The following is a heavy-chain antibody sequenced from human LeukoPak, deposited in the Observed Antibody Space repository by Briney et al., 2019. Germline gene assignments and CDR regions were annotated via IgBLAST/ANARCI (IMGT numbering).Heavy chain of an antibody. J-gene: IGHJ4*02. CDR1: GGSVSSSNYY. V-gene: IGHV4-61*01. CDR2: FSYNVHS. CDR3: ARAPSFLYSSSWLDY. Sequence: SETLSLTCTVSGGSVSSSNYYWSWIRQPPGKGLEWVGFFSYNVHSDYNPSLKSRVTISVDTSKNQFSLRLSSVTAADTAVYYCARAPSFLYSSSWLDYWGQGTLVTVSS. D-gene: IGHD6-13*01.